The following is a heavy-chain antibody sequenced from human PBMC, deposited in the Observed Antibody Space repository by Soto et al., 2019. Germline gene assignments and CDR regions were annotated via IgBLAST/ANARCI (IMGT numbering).Heavy chain of an antibody. D-gene: IGHD2-8*02. J-gene: IGHJ4*02. Sequence: HEHLVQSGAEVKRPGASLTVSCKASGYSFTGYYIHWVRQAPGQGLEWMGWINPDSCATNYAQNFQGRVTLTSDTSISTASMDLTSLTSDDTAVYYCARGDYGTGGYPFPYFDYWGQGTLVIVSS. CDR1: GYSFTGYY. V-gene: IGHV1-2*02. CDR3: ARGDYGTGGYPFPYFDY. CDR2: INPDSCAT.